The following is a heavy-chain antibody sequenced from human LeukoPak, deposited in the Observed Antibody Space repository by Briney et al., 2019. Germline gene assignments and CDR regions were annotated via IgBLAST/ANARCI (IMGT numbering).Heavy chain of an antibody. CDR2: ISYDGSNK. D-gene: IGHD6-13*01. CDR1: GFTFSSYG. CDR3: AKGGRYSGSWYEASYYFDY. V-gene: IGHV3-30*18. J-gene: IGHJ4*02. Sequence: GGSLRLSCAASGFTFSSYGMHWVHQAPGKGLEWVAVISYDGSNKYYADSVKGRFTISRDNSKNTLYLQMNSLRAEDTAVYYCAKGGRYSGSWYEASYYFDYWGQGTLVTVSS.